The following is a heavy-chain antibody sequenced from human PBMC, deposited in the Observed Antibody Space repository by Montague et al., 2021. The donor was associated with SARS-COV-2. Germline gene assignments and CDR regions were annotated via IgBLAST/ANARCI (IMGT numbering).Heavy chain of an antibody. J-gene: IGHJ4*02. D-gene: IGHD3-10*01. V-gene: IGHV3-74*01. CDR3: ARDFAHRGD. Sequence: SLRLSCAASGFIFKDYWMHWVRQVPGKGLVWVSRINGVGSATTYADFVKGRFTISRDNAENTLYLQMDSLRAEDTAVYYCARDFAHRGDWGQGTLVTVPS. CDR2: INGVGSAT. CDR1: GFIFKDYW.